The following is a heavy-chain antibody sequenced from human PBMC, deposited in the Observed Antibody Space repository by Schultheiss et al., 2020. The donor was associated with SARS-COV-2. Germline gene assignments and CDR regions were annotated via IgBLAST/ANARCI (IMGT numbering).Heavy chain of an antibody. CDR2: ISGSGGST. CDR3: ARDGTYSSGWYGAVDY. Sequence: GGSLRLSCAASGFTFSSYWMHWVRQAPGKGLEWVSAISGSGGSTYYADSVKGRFTISRDNSKNTLYLQMNSLRAEDTAVYYCARDGTYSSGWYGAVDYWGQGTLVTVSS. CDR1: GFTFSSYW. D-gene: IGHD6-19*01. J-gene: IGHJ4*02. V-gene: IGHV3-23*01.